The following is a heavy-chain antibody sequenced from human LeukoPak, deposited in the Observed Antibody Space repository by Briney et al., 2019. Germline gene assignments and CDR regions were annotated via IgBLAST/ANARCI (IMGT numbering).Heavy chain of an antibody. CDR2: IWYDASNK. J-gene: IGHJ4*02. Sequence: GGSLRLSCAASGFTFSNYGMHRVRQAPGKGLEWVAVIWYDASNKYYADSVKGRFTISRDNSKNTLYLQMHSLRAEHTAVYYCAKDNVAAAGRYFDYWGQGTLVTVSS. D-gene: IGHD6-13*01. CDR1: GFTFSNYG. V-gene: IGHV3-30*02. CDR3: AKDNVAAAGRYFDY.